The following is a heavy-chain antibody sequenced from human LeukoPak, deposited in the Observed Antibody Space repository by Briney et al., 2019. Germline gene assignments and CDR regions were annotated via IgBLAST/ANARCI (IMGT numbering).Heavy chain of an antibody. J-gene: IGHJ5*02. CDR1: GGSFSGYY. CDR3: ARGFYSSSWYYWSDP. D-gene: IGHD6-13*01. V-gene: IGHV4-34*01. CDR2: INHSGST. Sequence: KSSETLSLTCAVYGGSFSGYYWSWIRQPPGKGLEWIGEINHSGSTNYNPSLKSRVTISVDTSENQFSLKLSSVTAADTAVYYCARGFYSSSWYYWSDPWGQGTLVTVSS.